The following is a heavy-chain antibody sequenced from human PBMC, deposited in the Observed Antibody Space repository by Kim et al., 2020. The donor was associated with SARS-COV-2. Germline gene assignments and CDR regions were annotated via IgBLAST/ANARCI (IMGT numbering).Heavy chain of an antibody. J-gene: IGHJ6*02. Sequence: SVKVSCKASGFTFTSSAMQWVRQARGQRLEWIGWIVVGSGNTNYAQKFQERVTITRDMSTSTAYMELSSLRSEDTAVYYCAADDGSGSFLYNYYYYYGMDVWGQGTTVTVSS. CDR3: AADDGSGSFLYNYYYYYGMDV. CDR1: GFTFTSSA. CDR2: IVVGSGNT. D-gene: IGHD3-10*01. V-gene: IGHV1-58*02.